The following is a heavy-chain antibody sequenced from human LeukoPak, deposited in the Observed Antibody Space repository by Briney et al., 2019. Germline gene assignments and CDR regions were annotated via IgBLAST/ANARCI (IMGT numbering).Heavy chain of an antibody. D-gene: IGHD1-26*01. CDR3: ATYSGRYYYY. V-gene: IGHV1-24*01. CDR1: GYTLTQLV. Sequence: ASVKVSCKVSGYTLTQLVMHWVRQAPGKGLEWMGGFDPEDGETTYAQKFQGRVTMTEDTSTDTAYMELSSLRYEDTAVYYWATYSGRYYYYWGQGTLVTVSS. J-gene: IGHJ4*02. CDR2: FDPEDGET.